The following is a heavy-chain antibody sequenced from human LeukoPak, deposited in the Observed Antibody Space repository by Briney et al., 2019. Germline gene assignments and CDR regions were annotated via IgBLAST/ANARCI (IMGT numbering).Heavy chain of an antibody. V-gene: IGHV3-30*03. J-gene: IGHJ3*02. Sequence: QSGGSLRLSCAVSGFRFNSHHMHWVRQAPNKGLEWVAVAPHDRSSPSHAASVNGRFTISRDNSKDTLFLHMDSLRAEDTAVYYCATSFSWHYAFDIWGQGTMVTVSS. CDR2: APHDRSSP. CDR1: GFRFNSHH. D-gene: IGHD1-7*01. CDR3: ATSFSWHYAFDI.